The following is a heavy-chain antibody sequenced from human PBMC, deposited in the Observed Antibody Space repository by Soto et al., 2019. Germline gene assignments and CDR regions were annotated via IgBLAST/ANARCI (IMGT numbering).Heavy chain of an antibody. CDR2: IYYSGIT. J-gene: IGHJ4*02. CDR1: SGSISSGGYY. V-gene: IGHV4-31*03. CDR3: ARWPQLEPRFDY. Sequence: QVQLQESAPGLVKPSQTLSLTCTVSSGSISSGGYYWCWIRQHPGKGLEWIGYIYYSGITYYNPSFKRRVTISVDTSKNEFSLKLSSVTAADTAVYYCARWPQLEPRFDYWGQGTLVTVSS. D-gene: IGHD1-1*01.